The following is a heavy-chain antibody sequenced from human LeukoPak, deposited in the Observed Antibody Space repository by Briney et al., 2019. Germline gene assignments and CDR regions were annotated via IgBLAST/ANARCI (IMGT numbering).Heavy chain of an antibody. J-gene: IGHJ4*02. CDR1: GYTLTELS. D-gene: IGHD2-15*01. CDR2: FDPEDGET. V-gene: IGHV1-24*01. CDR3: ATGRGYCSGGSCYSGLDY. Sequence: GASVKVSCKVSGYTLTELSMHWVRQAPGKGLEWMGGFDPEDGETIYAQKFQGRVTMTEDTSTDTAYMELSSLRSEDTAVYYCATGRGYCSGGSCYSGLDYWGQGTLVTVSS.